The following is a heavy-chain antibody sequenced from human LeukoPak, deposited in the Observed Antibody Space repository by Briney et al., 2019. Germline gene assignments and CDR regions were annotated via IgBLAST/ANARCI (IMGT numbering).Heavy chain of an antibody. J-gene: IGHJ3*02. D-gene: IGHD2/OR15-2a*01. Sequence: SETLSLTCTVSGGSISSSSYYWGWIRQPPGKGLEWIGSIYYSGSTYYNPSLKSRVTISVDTSKNQFSLKLSSVTAADTAVYYCARDINFRVYVGAFDIWGQGTMVTVSS. CDR2: IYYSGST. CDR1: GGSISSSSYY. V-gene: IGHV4-39*07. CDR3: ARDINFRVYVGAFDI.